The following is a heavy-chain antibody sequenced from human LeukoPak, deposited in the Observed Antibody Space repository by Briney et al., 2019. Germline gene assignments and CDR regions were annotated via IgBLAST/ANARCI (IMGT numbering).Heavy chain of an antibody. CDR3: ARLDCSRTSCYTFTNAFDI. V-gene: IGHV4-39*07. J-gene: IGHJ3*02. CDR1: GGSTSSTNYY. CDR2: ISYSGST. Sequence: SETLSLTCTVSGGSTSSTNYYGGWIRQPPEKGLEWIGSISYSGSTYYNPSLKSRVTISVDTSKNQFSLKLSSVTAADSAVYYCARLDCSRTSCYTFTNAFDIWGQGTMVTVSS. D-gene: IGHD2-2*02.